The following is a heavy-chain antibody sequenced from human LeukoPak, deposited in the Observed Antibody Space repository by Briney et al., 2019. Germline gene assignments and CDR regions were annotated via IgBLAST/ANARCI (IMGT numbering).Heavy chain of an antibody. D-gene: IGHD3-10*01. CDR3: ARDSGVRGIIISENWFEP. CDR1: GYTFTSYG. CDR2: ISAYNGDT. V-gene: IGHV1-18*01. J-gene: IGHJ5*02. Sequence: ASVKVSCKASGYTFTSYGISWVRQAPGQGLEWMGWISAYNGDTNYSQQLQGRVTMTTDTSTSTAYMQLRSLRSDDTAVYYCARDSGVRGIIISENWFEPWGEGTLVTVSS.